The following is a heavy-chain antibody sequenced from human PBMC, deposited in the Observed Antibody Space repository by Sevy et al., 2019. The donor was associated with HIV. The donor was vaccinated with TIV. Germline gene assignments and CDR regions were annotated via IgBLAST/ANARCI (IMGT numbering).Heavy chain of an antibody. Sequence: GGPLRLSCAASGFTFSNAWMSWVRQAPGKGLEWVGRIKSKTDGGTTDYAAPVKGRFTISRDDSKNTLYLQMNSLKTEDTAVYYCTTGLPPQGFWSGYDAFDIWGQGTMVTVSS. CDR1: GFTFSNAW. J-gene: IGHJ3*02. D-gene: IGHD3-3*01. V-gene: IGHV3-15*01. CDR3: TTGLPPQGFWSGYDAFDI. CDR2: IKSKTDGGTT.